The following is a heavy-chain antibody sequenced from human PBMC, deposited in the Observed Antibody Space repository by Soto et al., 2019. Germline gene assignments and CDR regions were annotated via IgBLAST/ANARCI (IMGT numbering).Heavy chain of an antibody. CDR3: VREAAPSGPNYFDT. Sequence: SETLSLTCTVSRGSIISGAYYWNWFRQPPGKGLEWIAYISHSGITYYNPSLKGRVTVSVDRSKNQFSLKLDSVSAADTAIYYCVREAAPSGPNYFDTWGPGTVVTVSS. CDR2: ISHSGIT. V-gene: IGHV4-30-2*01. CDR1: RGSIISGAYY. J-gene: IGHJ5*02. D-gene: IGHD6-13*01.